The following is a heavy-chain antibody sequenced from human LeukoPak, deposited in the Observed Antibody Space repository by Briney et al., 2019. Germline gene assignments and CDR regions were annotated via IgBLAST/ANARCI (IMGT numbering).Heavy chain of an antibody. D-gene: IGHD4-17*01. Sequence: PGGSLRLSCAASGFTFSKAWMSWVRQAPGKGLEWVSSISSSSSYIYYADSVKGRFTISRDNAKNSLYLQMNSLRAEDTAVYYCASFDYGDFDYWGQGTLVTVSS. V-gene: IGHV3-21*01. CDR1: GFTFSKAW. J-gene: IGHJ4*02. CDR3: ASFDYGDFDY. CDR2: ISSSSSYI.